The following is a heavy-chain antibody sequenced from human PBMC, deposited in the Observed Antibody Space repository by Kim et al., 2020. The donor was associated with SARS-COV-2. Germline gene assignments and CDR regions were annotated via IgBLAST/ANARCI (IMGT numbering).Heavy chain of an antibody. D-gene: IGHD1-26*01. CDR2: ISYDGSNK. J-gene: IGHJ4*02. Sequence: GGSLRLSCAASGFTFSSYAMHWVRQAPGKGLEWVAVISYDGSNKYYADSVKGRFTISRDNSKNTLYLQMNSLRAEDTAVYYCARDNSGTGLDYWGQGTLV. V-gene: IGHV3-30-3*01. CDR3: ARDNSGTGLDY. CDR1: GFTFSSYA.